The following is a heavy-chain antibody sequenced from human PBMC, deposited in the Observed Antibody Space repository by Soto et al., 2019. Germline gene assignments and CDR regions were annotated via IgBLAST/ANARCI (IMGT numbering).Heavy chain of an antibody. CDR1: GFTFSSYW. CDR3: ARGPHTTSSYRGVFHY. D-gene: IGHD1-1*01. J-gene: IGHJ4*02. V-gene: IGHV3-74*01. Sequence: GGSLRLSCAASGFTFSSYWMHWVRQVPGKGLVWVTRIDGDGSSTTYADSVKGRFTVSRDNAKNTLFLQMSSLRAEDTAVYYCARGPHTTSSYRGVFHYWGQGSLVTVSS. CDR2: IDGDGSST.